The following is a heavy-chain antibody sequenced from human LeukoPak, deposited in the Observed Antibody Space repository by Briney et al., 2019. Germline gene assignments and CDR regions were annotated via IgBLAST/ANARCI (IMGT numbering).Heavy chain of an antibody. D-gene: IGHD4-23*01. V-gene: IGHV1-46*01. CDR1: GYTFTSYG. J-gene: IGHJ4*02. CDR3: ARGLRWFDY. CDR2: INPSGGST. Sequence: ASVKVSCKASGYTFTSYGISWVRQAPGQGLEWMGLINPSGGSTSYAQKFQGRVTMTRDMSTSTVYMELSSLRSEDTAVYYCARGLRWFDYWGQGTLVTVSS.